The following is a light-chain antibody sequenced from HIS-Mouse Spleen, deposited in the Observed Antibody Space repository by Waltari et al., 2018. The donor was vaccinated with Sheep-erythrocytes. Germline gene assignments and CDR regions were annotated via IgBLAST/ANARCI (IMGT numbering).Light chain of an antibody. CDR2: DAS. CDR1: QDISNY. CDR3: QQYDNLLT. Sequence: DIQMTQSPSSLSASVGDRVTITCQASQDISNYLNWYQQKPGKAPKLLIYDASNLETGVPSRFSGSGSGTDFPFTISSLQPEDIATYYCQQYDNLLTFGGGTK. V-gene: IGKV1-33*01. J-gene: IGKJ4*01.